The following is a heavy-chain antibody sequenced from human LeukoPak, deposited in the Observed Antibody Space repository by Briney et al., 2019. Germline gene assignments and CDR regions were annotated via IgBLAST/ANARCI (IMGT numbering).Heavy chain of an antibody. J-gene: IGHJ3*02. CDR2: IYPGDSDT. CDR3: ARQGSGYYYEDDAFDI. Sequence: GESLKISCQGSGSSFTSYWIGWVRQLPGKGLEWMGIIYPGDSDTRYSPSFQGQVTISADKSISTAYLQWSSLKASDTAMYYCARQGSGYYYEDDAFDIWGQGTMVTVSS. D-gene: IGHD3-22*01. V-gene: IGHV5-51*01. CDR1: GSSFTSYW.